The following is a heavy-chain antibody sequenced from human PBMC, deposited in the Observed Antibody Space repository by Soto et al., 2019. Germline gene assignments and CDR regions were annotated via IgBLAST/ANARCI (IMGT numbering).Heavy chain of an antibody. V-gene: IGHV3-30*18. Sequence: QVQLVESGGDVVQPGTSLRLSCAASGFPFNNYAMHWVRQRPGKGLDWVAVISYDGSNSYYSDSVKGRFTVSRDRSKNTLSLQMNSLRVEDTAVYYCAKGILSATFAPYAMDVWGQGTTVTVSS. J-gene: IGHJ6*02. CDR3: AKGILSATFAPYAMDV. CDR1: GFPFNNYA. D-gene: IGHD3-16*01. CDR2: ISYDGSNS.